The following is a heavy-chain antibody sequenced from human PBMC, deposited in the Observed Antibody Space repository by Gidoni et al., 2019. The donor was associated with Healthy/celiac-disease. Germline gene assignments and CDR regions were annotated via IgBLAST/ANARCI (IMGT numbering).Heavy chain of an antibody. Sequence: QLQLQESGPGLVKPSETLSLTCTVSGGSISSSSYYWGWIRQPPGKGLEWIGSIYYSGSTYYNPSLKSRVTISVDTSKNQFSLKLSSVTAADTAVYYCARLEEEQQLAGSFDYWGQGTLVTVSS. CDR1: GGSISSSSYY. CDR3: ARLEEEQQLAGSFDY. V-gene: IGHV4-39*01. CDR2: IYYSGST. D-gene: IGHD6-13*01. J-gene: IGHJ4*02.